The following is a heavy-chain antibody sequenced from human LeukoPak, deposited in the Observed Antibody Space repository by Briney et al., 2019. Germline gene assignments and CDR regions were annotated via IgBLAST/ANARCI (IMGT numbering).Heavy chain of an antibody. Sequence: ASVKVSCKVSGYTLTELSTHWVRQAPGKGLEWMGGFDPEDGETIYAQKFQGRVTMTEDTSTDTAYMELSSLRSEDTAVYYCVTGGWYNWDADFDYWGQGTLVTVSS. D-gene: IGHD1-1*01. CDR3: VTGGWYNWDADFDY. CDR1: GYTLTELS. J-gene: IGHJ4*02. CDR2: FDPEDGET. V-gene: IGHV1-24*01.